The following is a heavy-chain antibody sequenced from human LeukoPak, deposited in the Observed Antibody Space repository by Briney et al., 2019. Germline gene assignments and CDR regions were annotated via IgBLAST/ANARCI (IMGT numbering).Heavy chain of an antibody. CDR1: GGSISTHY. V-gene: IGHV4-59*11. D-gene: IGHD6-13*01. Sequence: SETLSLTCIVSGGSISTHYWSWIRQPPGKGLEWIGYIHYSGSTDYNPSLKSRVTISVDTSKNQFSLKLSSVTAADTAVYYCARDRRDTSGWYPIDYWGQGTLVTASS. CDR2: IHYSGST. CDR3: ARDRRDTSGWYPIDY. J-gene: IGHJ4*02.